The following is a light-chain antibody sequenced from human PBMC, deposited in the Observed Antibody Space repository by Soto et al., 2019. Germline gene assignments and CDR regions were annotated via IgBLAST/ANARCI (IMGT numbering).Light chain of an antibody. V-gene: IGKV1-8*01. J-gene: IGKJ4*01. CDR3: QQYYSYPPLT. Sequence: AIRMTQSPSSFSASTGDRVTITCRASQGISSYLAWYQQKPGKAPKRLIYAASTLQSGVPSRFSGSGSGTDFTITIRCLQSEDFATYYCQQYYSYPPLTFGGGTKVEIK. CDR2: AAS. CDR1: QGISSY.